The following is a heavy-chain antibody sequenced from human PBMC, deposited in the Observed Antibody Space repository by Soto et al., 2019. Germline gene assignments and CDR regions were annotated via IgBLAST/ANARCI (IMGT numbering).Heavy chain of an antibody. Sequence: SETLSLTCTVSGGSISSYYWSWVRQPPGKGLEYIGYIYYSGSTNYNPSLKSRVTISVDTSKNQFSLKLSSVTAADTAVYYCARVMITFGGVIDPWGQGTLVTVSS. CDR2: IYYSGST. J-gene: IGHJ5*02. V-gene: IGHV4-59*01. CDR1: GGSISSYY. D-gene: IGHD3-16*01. CDR3: ARVMITFGGVIDP.